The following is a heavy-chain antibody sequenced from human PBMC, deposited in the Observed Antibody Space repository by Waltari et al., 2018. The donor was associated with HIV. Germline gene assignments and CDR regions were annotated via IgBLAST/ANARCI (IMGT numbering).Heavy chain of an antibody. V-gene: IGHV1-18*01. CDR1: GYSFTRYG. Sequence: QVQLVQSGAEVKKPGASLKVSCKASGYSFTRYGISWVRQAPGQGLEWIGWISVYNDNTKYAQKIQDRLNMTTDSPTSTAYMELRSLRSDVTAVYYCARAPMTTVTSRGFDIWGQGTMVIVSS. CDR3: ARAPMTTVTSRGFDI. J-gene: IGHJ3*02. CDR2: ISVYNDNT. D-gene: IGHD4-17*01.